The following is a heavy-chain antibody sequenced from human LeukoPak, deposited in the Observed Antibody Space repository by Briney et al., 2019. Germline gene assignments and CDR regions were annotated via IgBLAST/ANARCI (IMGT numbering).Heavy chain of an antibody. J-gene: IGHJ4*02. CDR2: GDPEDDEA. D-gene: IGHD6-13*01. V-gene: IGHV1-24*01. Sequence: ASVNPSCKASRYTLTQLSMHSVPQAPGNGLEWMGGGDPEDDEAIYAQKFHGSVSMTEDTSTDTANMELRGLRSDDTAVYYCATVGSSWYGFDYWGQGTLVTVSS. CDR3: ATVGSSWYGFDY. CDR1: RYTLTQLS.